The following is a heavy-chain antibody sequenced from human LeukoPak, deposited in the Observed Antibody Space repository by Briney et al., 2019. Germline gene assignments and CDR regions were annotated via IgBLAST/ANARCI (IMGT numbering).Heavy chain of an antibody. V-gene: IGHV4-61*01. J-gene: IGHJ3*02. Sequence: SETLSLTCTVSGGSVSSGSYYWSWIRQSPGKGLEFIGYIYYSGSTNYNPSLKSRFTISIDTSMNQFSLRLQAVGAADTAVYYCARGGSAFDIWGQGTMVTVSS. CDR3: ARGGSAFDI. CDR1: GGSVSSGSYY. D-gene: IGHD6-25*01. CDR2: IYYSGST.